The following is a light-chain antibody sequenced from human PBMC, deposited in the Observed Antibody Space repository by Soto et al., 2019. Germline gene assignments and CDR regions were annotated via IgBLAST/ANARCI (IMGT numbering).Light chain of an antibody. CDR3: QQYDQWTIT. CDR1: QSVSSY. CDR2: GAS. V-gene: IGKV3-15*01. J-gene: IGKJ5*01. Sequence: IELTQSPATLPLSPGERATLSLRASQSVSSYLAWYQQKPGQAPRLLIYGASARALDIPARFSGSGSGTESSFTVTSLKYEDFGVYYCQQYDQWTITFGQGTRLEIK.